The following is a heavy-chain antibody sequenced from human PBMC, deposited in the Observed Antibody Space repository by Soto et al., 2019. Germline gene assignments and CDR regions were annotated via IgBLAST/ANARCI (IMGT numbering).Heavy chain of an antibody. CDR3: ARGIIESYDSTGVDLEEY. J-gene: IGHJ4*02. CDR1: GFTFSNFE. D-gene: IGHD3-16*01. V-gene: IGHV3-21*04. Sequence: GGSLRLSCVASGFTFSNFEMHWMRQVPGKGLEWVSSISGSSNYIYYADSVKGRFTITRDNARDSMYLQMNSLRAEDTALYHCARGIIESYDSTGVDLEEYRGQGSLVTVSS. CDR2: ISGSSNYI.